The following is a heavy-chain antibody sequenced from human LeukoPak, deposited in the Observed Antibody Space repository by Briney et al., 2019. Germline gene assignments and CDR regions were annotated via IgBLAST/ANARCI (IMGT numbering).Heavy chain of an antibody. CDR2: INPSGGST. Sequence: GASVKVSCKASGYTFTSYYMHWVRQAPGQGLEWMGIINPSGGSTSYAQKFQGRVTMTRDTSTSTVYMELSSLRSEDTAVYYCARRGGGYYDILTGYWADWFDPWGQGTLVTVSS. CDR1: GYTFTSYY. D-gene: IGHD3-9*01. V-gene: IGHV1-46*01. CDR3: ARRGGGYYDILTGYWADWFDP. J-gene: IGHJ5*02.